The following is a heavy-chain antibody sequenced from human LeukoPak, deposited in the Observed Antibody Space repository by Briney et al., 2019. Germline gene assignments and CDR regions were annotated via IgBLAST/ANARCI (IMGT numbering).Heavy chain of an antibody. CDR1: GFTFSSYW. J-gene: IGHJ4*02. V-gene: IGHV3-74*01. D-gene: IGHD3-22*01. CDR2: INSDGSST. CDR3: AREYYDSSGSPYFDY. Sequence: GGSLRLSCAASGFTFSSYWMHCVRQAPGKGLVGVSRINSDGSSTTYGDSVKGRFTISRDNAKNTLYMYIHSLRAEDTAVYYCAREYYDSSGSPYFDYWGQGTLVTVSS.